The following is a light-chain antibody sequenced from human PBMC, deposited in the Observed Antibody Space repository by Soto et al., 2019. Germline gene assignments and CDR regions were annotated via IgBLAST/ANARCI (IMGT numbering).Light chain of an antibody. CDR1: QSVTSSN. CDR2: GAS. V-gene: IGKV3-20*01. CDR3: QQYGRSPS. J-gene: IGKJ4*01. Sequence: EIVLTQSPGTLSLSPGETATLSCRASQSVTSSNLAWYQQKAGQAPRLLIYGASTRATGIPDRFSGGGSGTDFTLTISRLEPEDFAVYYCQQYGRSPSFGGGTKVEIK.